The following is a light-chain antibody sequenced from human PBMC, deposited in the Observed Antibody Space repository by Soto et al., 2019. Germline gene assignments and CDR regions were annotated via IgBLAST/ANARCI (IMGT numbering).Light chain of an antibody. CDR3: QQRNIWPPVT. CDR2: GAF. J-gene: IGKJ5*01. Sequence: EIVLTQSPGTLSLSPGERATLSCRASRSFASSYLAWYQQKPGQAPRLLIYGAFNRATGIPARFSGSGSGTDFTLTISSLEPEDFAVYYCQQRNIWPPVTFGQGTRLEIK. V-gene: IGKV3-11*01. CDR1: RSFASSY.